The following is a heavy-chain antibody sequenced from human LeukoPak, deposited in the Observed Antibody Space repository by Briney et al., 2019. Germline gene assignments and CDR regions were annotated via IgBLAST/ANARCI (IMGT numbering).Heavy chain of an antibody. J-gene: IGHJ4*02. V-gene: IGHV4-59*01. CDR2: IYSSGST. D-gene: IGHD2-8*02. Sequence: SGTLSLTCTVSGGSISSFYWSWIRQPPGKGPGWIGYIYSSGSTNYNTSLKSRVTISVDTSKNQFSLKLISVTAADTAVYYCARGDRSTGWAYYFDYWGQGTLVTVSS. CDR3: ARGDRSTGWAYYFDY. CDR1: GGSISSFY.